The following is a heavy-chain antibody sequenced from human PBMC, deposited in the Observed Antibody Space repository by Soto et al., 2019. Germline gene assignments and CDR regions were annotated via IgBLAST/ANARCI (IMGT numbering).Heavy chain of an antibody. CDR2: INPRGSST. CDR3: ARGDSAVELPYEY. CDR1: GYTFTSYG. V-gene: IGHV1-46*01. J-gene: IGHJ4*02. D-gene: IGHD1-7*01. Sequence: ASVKVSCKASGYTFTSYGISWVRQAPGQGLEWMGVINPRGSSTSYAPNFQGRVTMTRDTSTSTVYMELSSLTSEDTAVYYCARGDSAVELPYEYWGQGTLVTVSS.